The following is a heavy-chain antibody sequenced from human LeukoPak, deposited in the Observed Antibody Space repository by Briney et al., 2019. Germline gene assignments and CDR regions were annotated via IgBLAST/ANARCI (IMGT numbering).Heavy chain of an antibody. J-gene: IGHJ4*02. CDR1: GYTFTGYY. CDR2: INPNSGDT. Sequence: ASVKVSCQASGYTFTGYYMHWLRQAPGQRLEWMGWINPNSGDTNYAQKFQGRVSMTRDTSISTAYMDPSDLRSDETAVYYCARGRNIEMTTMSGGSDYWGQGTLVTVSS. CDR3: ARGRNIEMTTMSGGSDY. V-gene: IGHV1-2*02. D-gene: IGHD5-24*01.